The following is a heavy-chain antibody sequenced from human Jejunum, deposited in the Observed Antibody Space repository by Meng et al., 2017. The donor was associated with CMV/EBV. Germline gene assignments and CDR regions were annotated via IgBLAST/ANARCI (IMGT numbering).Heavy chain of an antibody. CDR3: ARVEDFRSGHYGMDV. J-gene: IGHJ6*02. D-gene: IGHD3-3*01. CDR2: VKQDESEK. Sequence: GFTFNKYWLSWVRQAPGKGLEWVANVKQDESEKYYIDSVKGRFTVSRDNAKNSLYLHMNSLRAEDTAVYYCARVEDFRSGHYGMDVWGQGTAVTVSS. CDR1: GFTFNKYW. V-gene: IGHV3-7*01.